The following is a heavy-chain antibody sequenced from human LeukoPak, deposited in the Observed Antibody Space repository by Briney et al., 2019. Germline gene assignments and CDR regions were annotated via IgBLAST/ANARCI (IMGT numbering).Heavy chain of an antibody. CDR3: ASLLWFGELSGGY. CDR2: IYYSGST. Sequence: SETLSLTCTVSGGSISSSSYYWGWIRQPPGKGLEWIGSIYYSGSTYYNPPLKSRVTISVDTSKNQFSLKLSSVTAADTAVYYCASLLWFGELSGGYWGQGTLVTVSS. CDR1: GGSISSSSYY. D-gene: IGHD3-10*01. V-gene: IGHV4-39*01. J-gene: IGHJ4*02.